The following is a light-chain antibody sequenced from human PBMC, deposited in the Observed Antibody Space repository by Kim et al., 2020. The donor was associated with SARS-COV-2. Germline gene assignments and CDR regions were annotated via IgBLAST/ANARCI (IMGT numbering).Light chain of an antibody. Sequence: DIQLTQSPSSLSPSVGDRVTFTCQGSQGIGKYLGWYEQKPGKAPKLLISDASNLETAVPTRFSGGGSDTYFTFTVNSLQPEGIVTYYCQQYHTIPIAFGPGNKVDIK. CDR3: QQYHTIPIA. V-gene: IGKV1-33*01. CDR1: QGIGKY. CDR2: DAS. J-gene: IGKJ3*01.